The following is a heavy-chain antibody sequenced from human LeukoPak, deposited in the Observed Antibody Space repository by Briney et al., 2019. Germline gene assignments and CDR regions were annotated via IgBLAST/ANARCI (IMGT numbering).Heavy chain of an antibody. D-gene: IGHD3-22*01. Sequence: PSETLSLTCTVSGYSISSGYYWGWIRQPPGKGLEWIGEINHSGSTNYSPSLKSRVTISVDTSKNQFSLKLSSVTAADTAVYYCARGLGYYDSSGYRRYYYYYYYMDVWGKGTTVTVSS. CDR2: INHSGST. CDR1: GYSISSGYY. V-gene: IGHV4-38-2*02. J-gene: IGHJ6*03. CDR3: ARGLGYYDSSGYRRYYYYYYYMDV.